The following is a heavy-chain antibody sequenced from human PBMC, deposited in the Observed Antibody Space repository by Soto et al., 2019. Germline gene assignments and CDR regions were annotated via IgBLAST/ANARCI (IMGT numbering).Heavy chain of an antibody. CDR1: GYSFTSYW. CDR3: ARMLLETGTTRDGFDI. Sequence: PGESLKISCKGSGYSFTSYWIGWVRQMPGKGLEWMGIIYPGDSDTIYRPSFQGQVTISADMSISTAYLQWSSLKASDTAMYYCARMLLETGTTRDGFDIWGQGTMVTVSS. J-gene: IGHJ3*02. V-gene: IGHV5-51*01. CDR2: IYPGDSDT. D-gene: IGHD1-1*01.